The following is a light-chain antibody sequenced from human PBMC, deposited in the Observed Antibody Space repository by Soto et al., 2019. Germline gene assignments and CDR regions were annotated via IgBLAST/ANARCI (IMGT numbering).Light chain of an antibody. Sequence: DIQMTQSPSSLSASVGDRVTITCRASQNIYNYLNWYQQKPEKAPKLLIYGASSLQIGVPSRFSGSGSGTDFTLTISSLQPADFATYYCQQSYSTPPEYTFGQGTKLEIK. V-gene: IGKV1-39*01. J-gene: IGKJ2*01. CDR3: QQSYSTPPEYT. CDR1: QNIYNY. CDR2: GAS.